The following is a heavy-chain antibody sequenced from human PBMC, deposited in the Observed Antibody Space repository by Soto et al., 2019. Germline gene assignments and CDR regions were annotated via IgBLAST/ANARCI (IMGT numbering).Heavy chain of an antibody. J-gene: IGHJ6*02. Sequence: EVQLVESGVGLVQPGGSLRLSCAASGFTFSVYWMHWVRQAPGKGLVLVSRIDSDGSTTSYADSVKGRFPISRDNAKSTLYVQMNSRRAEDTAVYYCARPGYSNFGPGVDVWCQGNTVSVPS. CDR1: GFTFSVYW. D-gene: IGHD4-4*01. V-gene: IGHV3-74*01. CDR3: ARPGYSNFGPGVDV. CDR2: IDSDGSTT.